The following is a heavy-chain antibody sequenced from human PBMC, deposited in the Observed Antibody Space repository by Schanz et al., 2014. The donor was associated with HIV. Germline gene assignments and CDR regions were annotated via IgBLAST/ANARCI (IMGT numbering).Heavy chain of an antibody. CDR2: IIPLSGTP. Sequence: QVQLVQSGAEVKKPGSSVKVSCKASGGTFSIYAISWVRQAPGQGLEWMGGIIPLSGTPFYADKFQGRVAITADKSTGTVYMEVGSLTSEDTAVYFCARDSPVAAGTLDYWGQGTLVTVSS. V-gene: IGHV1-69*06. D-gene: IGHD6-13*01. J-gene: IGHJ4*02. CDR3: ARDSPVAAGTLDY. CDR1: GGTFSIYA.